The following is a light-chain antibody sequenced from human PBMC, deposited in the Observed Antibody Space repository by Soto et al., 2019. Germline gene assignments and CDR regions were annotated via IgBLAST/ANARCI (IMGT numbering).Light chain of an antibody. V-gene: IGKV1-39*01. CDR1: QSIGNY. J-gene: IGKJ2*01. CDR3: RQSYTTPYT. CDR2: AAS. Sequence: DIQMTQSPSSLSAFVGDRVTITCRASQSIGNYLNWYQQKPGKAPNLLISAASSLQSAVPSRFSGGGSGTDFTLTISSLQPEDFATYYCRQSYTTPYTFGQGTKLEI.